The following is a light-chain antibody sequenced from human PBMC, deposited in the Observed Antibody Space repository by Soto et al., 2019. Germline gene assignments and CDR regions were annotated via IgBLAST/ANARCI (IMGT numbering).Light chain of an antibody. CDR2: DVS. CDR3: SSYTSSSTLV. V-gene: IGLV2-14*01. Sequence: QSALTQPASVSGSPGQSITISYTGTSSDVGGYSYVSWYQQHPGKAPKLMIYDVSNRPSGVSNRFSGSKSGNTASLTISGLQAEDEADYYCSSYTSSSTLVFGGGTKVTVL. J-gene: IGLJ2*01. CDR1: SSDVGGYSY.